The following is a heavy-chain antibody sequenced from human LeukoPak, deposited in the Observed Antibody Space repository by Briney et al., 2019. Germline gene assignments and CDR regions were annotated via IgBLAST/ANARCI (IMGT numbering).Heavy chain of an antibody. J-gene: IGHJ4*02. V-gene: IGHV3-9*03. CDR3: AKDFYSSSWYYFDY. D-gene: IGHD6-13*01. CDR2: ISWNSGSI. CDR1: GFTFDDYA. Sequence: GGPLRFSCAASGFTFDDYAMHWVRQAPGKGLEWVSGISWNSGSIGYADSVKGRFTISRDNAKNSLYLQMNSLRAEDMALYYCAKDFYSSSWYYFDYWGQGTLVTVSS.